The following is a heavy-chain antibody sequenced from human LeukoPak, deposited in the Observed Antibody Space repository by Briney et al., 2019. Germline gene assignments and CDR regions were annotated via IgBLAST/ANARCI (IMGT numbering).Heavy chain of an antibody. Sequence: SQTLSLTCTVSGVSISSGGYYWSWIRQHPGKGLEWIGYIYYSGSTYYNPSLKSRVTISVDTSKNQFSLKLSSVTAADTAVYYCARDSEGTTFDYWGQGTLVTVSS. CDR3: ARDSEGTTFDY. J-gene: IGHJ4*02. CDR1: GVSISSGGYY. CDR2: IYYSGST. D-gene: IGHD4-11*01. V-gene: IGHV4-31*03.